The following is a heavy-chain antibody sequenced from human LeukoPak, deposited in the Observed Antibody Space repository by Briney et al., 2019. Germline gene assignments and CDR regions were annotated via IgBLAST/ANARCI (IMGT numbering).Heavy chain of an antibody. D-gene: IGHD3-10*01. CDR1: GYSFTGYY. Sequence: ASVKVSCKASGYSFTGYYMHWVRQAPGQGLEWMGWINPNSGGINYAQKFQGRVIMTRDTSISTAFMELSSLRSDDTAVYYCARDPYHYGSGSPHGMDVWGQGTTVTVSS. V-gene: IGHV1-2*02. CDR3: ARDPYHYGSGSPHGMDV. J-gene: IGHJ6*02. CDR2: INPNSGGI.